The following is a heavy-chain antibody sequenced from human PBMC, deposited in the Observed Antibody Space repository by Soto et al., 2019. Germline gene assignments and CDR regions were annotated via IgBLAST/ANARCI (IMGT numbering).Heavy chain of an antibody. D-gene: IGHD3-22*01. CDR1: GYTFTSYA. V-gene: IGHV1-3*01. Sequence: ASVKVSCKASGYTFTSYAMHWVRQAPGQRLEWMGWINAGNGNTKYSQKFQGRVTITRDTSASTAYMELSSLRSEDTAVYYCARSDSSGYYYAEYFQHWGQGTMVTVS. CDR3: ARSDSSGYYYAEYFQH. CDR2: INAGNGNT. J-gene: IGHJ1*01.